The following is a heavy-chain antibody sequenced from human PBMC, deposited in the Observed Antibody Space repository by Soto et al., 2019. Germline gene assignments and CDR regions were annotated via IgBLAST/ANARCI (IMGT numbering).Heavy chain of an antibody. CDR3: ARDLDCSSTSCSIDY. Sequence: SVKVSCKASGGTFSSYTISWVRQAPGQGLEWMGRIIPILGIANYAQKFQGRVTITADKSTSTAYMELSSLRSEDTAVYYCARDLDCSSTSCSIDYWGQGTLVTVSS. J-gene: IGHJ4*02. CDR2: IIPILGIA. V-gene: IGHV1-69*04. D-gene: IGHD2-2*01. CDR1: GGTFSSYT.